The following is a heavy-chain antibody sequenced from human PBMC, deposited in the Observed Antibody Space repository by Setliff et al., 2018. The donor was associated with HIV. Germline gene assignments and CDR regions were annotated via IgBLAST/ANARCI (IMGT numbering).Heavy chain of an antibody. CDR1: GGAINSHY. Sequence: SQTLSLTCTVSGGAINSHYWSWIRQPPGMRLEWIGFIYYTGITTYIPSFENRVTIEVDTSKNQFSLKLHSVSAADTALYYCARHSRRGWFDSWGQGTLVTVSS. CDR2: IYYTGIT. D-gene: IGHD1-1*01. J-gene: IGHJ5*01. V-gene: IGHV4-59*11. CDR3: ARHSRRGWFDS.